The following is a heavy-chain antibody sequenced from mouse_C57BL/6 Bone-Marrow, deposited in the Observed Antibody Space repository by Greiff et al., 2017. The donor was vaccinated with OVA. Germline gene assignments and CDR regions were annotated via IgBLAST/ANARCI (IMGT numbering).Heavy chain of an antibody. CDR1: GYTFTSYW. D-gene: IGHD3-2*02. J-gene: IGHJ2*01. Sequence: VQLQQPGAELVKPGASVKLSCQASGYTFTSYWMHWVKQRPGQGLEWIGMIHPNSGSTNYNEKFKSKATLTVDKSASTAYMQISSLTSEDSAVYYCARGTAQARWGQGTTLTVSS. CDR2: IHPNSGST. V-gene: IGHV1-64*01. CDR3: ARGTAQAR.